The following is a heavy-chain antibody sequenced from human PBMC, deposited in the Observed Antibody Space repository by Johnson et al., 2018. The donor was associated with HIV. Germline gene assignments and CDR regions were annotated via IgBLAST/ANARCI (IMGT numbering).Heavy chain of an antibody. CDR3: AKDRRSFYGGKAADVFDI. J-gene: IGHJ3*02. D-gene: IGHD4-23*01. CDR1: GFTFSSYV. CDR2: IRYDASDK. V-gene: IGHV3-30*02. Sequence: QVQLIESGGGVVQPGGSLRLSCAGSGFTFSSYVMHWVRQAPGQGLEWVSFIRYDASDKHYAASVKGRFPISRDNSKNTLYLQMNSLRGEDTAVYYCAKDRRSFYGGKAADVFDIWGQGTMVTVSS.